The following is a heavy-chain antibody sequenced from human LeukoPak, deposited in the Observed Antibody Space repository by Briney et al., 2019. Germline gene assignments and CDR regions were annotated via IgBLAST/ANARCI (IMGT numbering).Heavy chain of an antibody. V-gene: IGHV3-9*01. Sequence: GGSLRLSCAGSGFTFDGYAMHWVRQPPGKGLEWVSGISWNSGSIGYADSVKGRFTISRDNSKNSLYLQMNSLRAEDTALYYCAKDIGWFGELLSPLDYWGQGTLVTVSS. J-gene: IGHJ4*02. CDR3: AKDIGWFGELLSPLDY. D-gene: IGHD3-10*01. CDR1: GFTFDGYA. CDR2: ISWNSGSI.